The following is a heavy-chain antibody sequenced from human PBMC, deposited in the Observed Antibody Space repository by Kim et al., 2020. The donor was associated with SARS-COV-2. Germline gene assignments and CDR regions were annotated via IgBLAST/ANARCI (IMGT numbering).Heavy chain of an antibody. CDR3: VRETSGHHLSPNMDV. CDR2: ISYDATYK. V-gene: IGHV3-30*04. D-gene: IGHD3-10*01. CDR1: GFTFSTYA. J-gene: IGHJ6*02. Sequence: GGSLRLSCAAAGFTFSTYAMHWVRQAPGKGLEWVTVISYDATYKSYADSMKGRFTVSRDDSKNMLFLDMNSLRVEDMAVYYCVRETSGHHLSPNMDVWG.